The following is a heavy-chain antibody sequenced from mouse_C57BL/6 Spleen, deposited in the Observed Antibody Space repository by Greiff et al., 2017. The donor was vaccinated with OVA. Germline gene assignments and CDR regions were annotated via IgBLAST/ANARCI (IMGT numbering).Heavy chain of an antibody. CDR3: AREYLDFDV. J-gene: IGHJ1*03. D-gene: IGHD5-1*01. Sequence: QVQLKESGPELVKPGASVKISCKASGYAFSSSWMNWVKQRPGKGLEWIGRIYPGDGDTNYNGKFKGKATLTADKSSSTAYMQLSSLTSEDSAVYFCAREYLDFDVWGTGTPVTVSS. V-gene: IGHV1-82*01. CDR2: IYPGDGDT. CDR1: GYAFSSSW.